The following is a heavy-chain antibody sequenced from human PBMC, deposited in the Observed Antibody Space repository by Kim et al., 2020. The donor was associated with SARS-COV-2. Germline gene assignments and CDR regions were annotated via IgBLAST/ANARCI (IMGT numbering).Heavy chain of an antibody. V-gene: IGHV4-59*13. CDR3: ARSRDGGGGSWRDHYYYYGMDV. J-gene: IGHJ6*02. CDR1: GGSISSYY. CDR2: IYYSGST. D-gene: IGHD2-15*01. Sequence: SETLSLTCTVSGGSISSYYWSWIRQPPGKGLEWIGYIYYSGSTNYNPSLKSRVTISVDTSKNQFSLKLSSVTAADTAVYYCARSRDGGGGSWRDHYYYYGMDVWGQGTTVTVSS.